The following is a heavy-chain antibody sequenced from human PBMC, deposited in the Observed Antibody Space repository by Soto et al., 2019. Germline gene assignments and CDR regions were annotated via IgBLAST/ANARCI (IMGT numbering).Heavy chain of an antibody. J-gene: IGHJ4*02. CDR2: IKRDGSEK. Sequence: EVQLVESGGGLVQPGGSLRLSCAASGFTFSDYWMSWVRQAPGKGLECVANIKRDGSEKYYVDPVKGRFTISRDHAKNSLYLKMNSLRAEDTAVYYCATSMGRGGNDYWGQGTLVTVSS. D-gene: IGHD3-10*01. CDR1: GFTFSDYW. CDR3: ATSMGRGGNDY. V-gene: IGHV3-7*05.